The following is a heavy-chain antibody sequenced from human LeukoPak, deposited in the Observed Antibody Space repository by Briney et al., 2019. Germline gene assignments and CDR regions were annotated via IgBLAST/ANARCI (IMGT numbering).Heavy chain of an antibody. CDR3: ARCLFYGSGSDYTP. D-gene: IGHD3-10*01. Sequence: ASVTVSCTASGYTFTSYDINWVRQATGQGLEWMGWMNPNSGNTGYAQKFQGRVTMTRNTSISTAYMELSSLRSEDTAVYYCARCLFYGSGSDYTPWGQGTLVTVSS. CDR2: MNPNSGNT. J-gene: IGHJ4*02. V-gene: IGHV1-8*01. CDR1: GYTFTSYD.